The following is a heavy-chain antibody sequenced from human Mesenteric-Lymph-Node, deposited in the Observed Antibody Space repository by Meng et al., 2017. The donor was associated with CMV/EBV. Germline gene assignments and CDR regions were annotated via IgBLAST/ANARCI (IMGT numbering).Heavy chain of an antibody. Sequence: SFSSGDYYWSWLRQPPGRGLEWIGYIYYSGRTYYNPSLKTRLTISLDTPNNQFSLRLSSVTAADTAMYYCARGGGYCSRTSCYPFDFWGQGTLVTVSS. D-gene: IGHD2-2*03. J-gene: IGHJ4*02. CDR2: IYYSGRT. CDR3: ARGGGYCSRTSCYPFDF. V-gene: IGHV4-30-4*08. CDR1: SFSSGDYY.